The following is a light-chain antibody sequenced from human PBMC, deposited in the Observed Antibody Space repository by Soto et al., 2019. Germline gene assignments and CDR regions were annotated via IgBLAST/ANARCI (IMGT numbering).Light chain of an antibody. J-gene: IGLJ3*02. Sequence: QSALTQPPSASGSPGQSVTISCTGTSSDVGGYNYVSWYQQYPSKAPKIMIYEVSERPSGVTVRFSGSKSGNTASLTVSWLQAVDEADYYCSSYAGTSNLVFGGGTNLTVL. CDR1: SSDVGGYNY. CDR3: SSYAGTSNLV. V-gene: IGLV2-8*01. CDR2: EVS.